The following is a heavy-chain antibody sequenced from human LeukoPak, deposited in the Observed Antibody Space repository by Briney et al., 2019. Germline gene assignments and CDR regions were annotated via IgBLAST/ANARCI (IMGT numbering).Heavy chain of an antibody. CDR1: GFTFSSYG. CDR2: ISYDGSNK. CDR3: ARDGATTVTRDYYYYYYMDV. Sequence: GGSLRLSCAASGFTFSSYGMYWVRQAPGKGLEWVAVISYDGSNKYYADSVKGRFTISRDNAKNSLYLQMNSLRAEDTAVYYCARDGATTVTRDYYYYYYMDVWGKGTTVTISS. D-gene: IGHD4-17*01. V-gene: IGHV3-30*03. J-gene: IGHJ6*03.